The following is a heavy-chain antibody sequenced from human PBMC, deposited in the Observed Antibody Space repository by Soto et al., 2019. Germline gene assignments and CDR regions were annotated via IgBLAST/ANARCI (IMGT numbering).Heavy chain of an antibody. CDR1: GDSISSSSYY. J-gene: IGHJ6*02. CDR2: IYYSGST. CDR3: ARDSGLRFLEGDYYYYGMDV. V-gene: IGHV4-39*07. Sequence: SETLSLTCTVSGDSISSSSYYWGWIRQPPRKGLEWIGSIYYSGSTYYNPSLKSRVTISVDTSKNQFSLKLSSVTAADTAVYYCARDSGLRFLEGDYYYYGMDVWGQGXTVTVSS. D-gene: IGHD3-3*01.